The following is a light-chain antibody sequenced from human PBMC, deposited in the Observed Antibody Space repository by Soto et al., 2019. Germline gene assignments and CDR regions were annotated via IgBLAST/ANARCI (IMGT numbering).Light chain of an antibody. Sequence: QSVLTQPPSASGTPGQRVTISCSGSSSNIGSNYVYWYQQLPGTAPKLLIYANTHRPSGVPDRFSGSKSGTSASLAISGLRSEDEADYYCAAWDDSLSGVVFGGGTKVTVL. CDR3: AAWDDSLSGVV. J-gene: IGLJ2*01. CDR1: SSNIGSNY. V-gene: IGLV1-47*02. CDR2: ANT.